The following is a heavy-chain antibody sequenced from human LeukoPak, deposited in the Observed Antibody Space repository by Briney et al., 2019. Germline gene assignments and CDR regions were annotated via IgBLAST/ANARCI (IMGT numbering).Heavy chain of an antibody. V-gene: IGHV5-51*01. D-gene: IGHD6-19*01. CDR2: ICPGDSDP. J-gene: IGHJ4*02. Sequence: GESLKISCKGSGYSFTSSWIGWVRQMPGKGLEWMGIICPGDSDPTYSPSFEGQVTISADRSINTAYLQWSSLKASDTAMYYCARGLVPDYWGQGTLVTVSS. CDR3: ARGLVPDY. CDR1: GYSFTSSW.